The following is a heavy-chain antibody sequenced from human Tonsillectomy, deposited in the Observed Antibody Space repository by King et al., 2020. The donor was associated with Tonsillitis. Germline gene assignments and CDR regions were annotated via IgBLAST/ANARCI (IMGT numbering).Heavy chain of an antibody. Sequence: VQLVESGAEVKKPGESLRISCKGSGYSFTNYWISWVRQMPGKGLEWMGRIDPSDSYTNYSPSFQGHVTFSADKSISTAYLQWSSLRASDTAMYYCARLELGYYDSSGYYKNYFEYWGQGTLVTVSS. J-gene: IGHJ4*02. V-gene: IGHV5-10-1*03. CDR3: ARLELGYYDSSGYYKNYFEY. CDR2: IDPSDSYT. CDR1: GYSFTNYW. D-gene: IGHD3-22*01.